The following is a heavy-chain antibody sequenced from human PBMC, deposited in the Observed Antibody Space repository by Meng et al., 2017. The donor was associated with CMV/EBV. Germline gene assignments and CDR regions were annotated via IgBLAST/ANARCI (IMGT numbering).Heavy chain of an antibody. CDR3: ARDQPGDGYNEGAFVI. J-gene: IGHJ3*02. CDR2: IYSGGST. D-gene: IGHD5-24*01. V-gene: IGHV3-53*01. Sequence: GESLKISCAASGFTVSSNYMSWVRQAPGKGLEWVSVIYSGGSTYYADSVKGRFTISRDNSKNTLYLQMNSLRAEDTAVYYCARDQPGDGYNEGAFVIWGQGTMVTVSS. CDR1: GFTVSSNY.